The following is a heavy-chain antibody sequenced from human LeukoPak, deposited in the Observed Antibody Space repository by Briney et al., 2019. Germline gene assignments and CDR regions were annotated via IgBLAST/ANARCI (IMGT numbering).Heavy chain of an antibody. V-gene: IGHV3-7*01. J-gene: IGHJ6*03. CDR2: IKEDGSEE. CDR3: ARNQRYRSRKNYFYYMDV. D-gene: IGHD6-13*01. Sequence: GGSLRLSCAASGFIFSDYWMSWVRQAPGKGLEWVGNIKEDGSEEYYVDSVKGRFTISRDNSKNSLYLQMDSLRAEDTAVYYCARNQRYRSRKNYFYYMDVWGKGTTVTVSS. CDR1: GFIFSDYW.